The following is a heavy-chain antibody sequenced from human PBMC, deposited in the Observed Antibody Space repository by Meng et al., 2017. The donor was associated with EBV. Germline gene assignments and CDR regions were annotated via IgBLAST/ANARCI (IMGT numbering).Heavy chain of an antibody. Sequence: QVQLGQSGAEVKKPGASVKVSCKASGYTFTSYGISWVRQAPGQGLEWMGWISAYNGNTNYAQKFRGRFTMTRDTSTSTVYMDLSILTSEDTAVYYCVRELVGGTFDYWGQGTLVTVSS. V-gene: IGHV1-18*01. CDR2: ISAYNGNT. D-gene: IGHD1/OR15-1a*01. CDR3: VRELVGGTFDY. CDR1: GYTFTSYG. J-gene: IGHJ4*02.